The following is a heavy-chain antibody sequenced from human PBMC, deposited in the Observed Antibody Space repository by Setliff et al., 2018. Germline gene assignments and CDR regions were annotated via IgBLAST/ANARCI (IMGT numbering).Heavy chain of an antibody. CDR1: GASLSSGTYY. Sequence: PSETLSLTCTVSGASLSSGTYYWTWIRQPPGKGLEWIGEINHLGTTNYNPSLKSRVIISVDTSKNQFSLNLRSVTAADTAVYYCARGGGRYHAASWGQGILVTVSS. CDR3: ARGGGRYHAAS. CDR2: INHLGTT. V-gene: IGHV4-39*07. J-gene: IGHJ5*02. D-gene: IGHD1-26*01.